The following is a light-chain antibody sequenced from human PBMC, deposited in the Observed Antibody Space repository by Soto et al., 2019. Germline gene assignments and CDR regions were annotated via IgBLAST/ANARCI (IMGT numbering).Light chain of an antibody. Sequence: EIVLTQSPGTLSLSPGERATLSCRASQSVSSKYLGWYQQKPGQAPRLLIYGASTRATGIPDRFSGSGSGTDFTLTISRLEPEDFAVYCCQQFHSSGLTFGGGTKVEIK. J-gene: IGKJ4*01. V-gene: IGKV3-20*01. CDR1: QSVSSKY. CDR2: GAS. CDR3: QQFHSSGLT.